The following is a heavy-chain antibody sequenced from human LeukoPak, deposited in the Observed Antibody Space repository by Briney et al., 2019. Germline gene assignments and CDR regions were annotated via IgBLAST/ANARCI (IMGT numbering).Heavy chain of an antibody. V-gene: IGHV3-21*01. CDR1: GFTFSSYS. Sequence: PGGSLRLSCAASGFTFSSYSMNWVRQAPGKGLEWVSSISSSSSYIYYADSVKGRFTISRDSAKNSLYLQMNSLRAEDTAVYYCARDDSPYYDSSRNPFDYWGQGTLVTVSS. D-gene: IGHD3-22*01. CDR3: ARDDSPYYDSSRNPFDY. CDR2: ISSSSSYI. J-gene: IGHJ4*02.